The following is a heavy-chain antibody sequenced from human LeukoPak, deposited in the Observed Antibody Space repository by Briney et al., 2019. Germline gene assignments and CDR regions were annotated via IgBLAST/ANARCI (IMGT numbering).Heavy chain of an antibody. Sequence: SETLSLTCAVYGGSFSGYYWSWIRQPPGKGLEWIGEINHSGSTNYNPSLKSRVTISVDTSKNQFSLKLSSVTAADTAVYYCAGGLSYGDYWGQGTLVTVSS. CDR3: AGGLSYGDY. J-gene: IGHJ4*02. D-gene: IGHD1-26*01. CDR1: GGSFSGYY. V-gene: IGHV4-34*01. CDR2: INHSGST.